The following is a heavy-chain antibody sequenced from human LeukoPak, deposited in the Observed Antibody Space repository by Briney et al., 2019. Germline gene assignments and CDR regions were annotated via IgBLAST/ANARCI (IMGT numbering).Heavy chain of an antibody. CDR3: ARAGSSWYLPDY. V-gene: IGHV4-59*01. Sequence: SETLSLTCTVSGGSISSYYWSWIRQPPGKGLEWIGYIYYSGSTNYNPSLKSRVTISVDTSKNQFSLKLSSVTAADTAVYYCARAGSSWYLPDYWGQGTLVTVSS. CDR2: IYYSGST. J-gene: IGHJ4*02. D-gene: IGHD6-13*01. CDR1: GGSISSYY.